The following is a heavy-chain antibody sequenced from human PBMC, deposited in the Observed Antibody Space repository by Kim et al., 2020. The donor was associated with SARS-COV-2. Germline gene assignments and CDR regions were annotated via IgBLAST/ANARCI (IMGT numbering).Heavy chain of an antibody. J-gene: IGHJ4*02. V-gene: IGHV1-69*13. D-gene: IGHD3-10*01. CDR3: ARDREVRGNNASRFDY. CDR2: IIPIFGTA. CDR1: GGTFSSYA. Sequence: SVKVSCKASGGTFSSYAISWVRQAPGQGLEWMGGIIPIFGTANYAQKFQGRVTITADESTSTAYMELSSLRSEDTAVYYCARDREVRGNNASRFDYWGQGTLVTVSS.